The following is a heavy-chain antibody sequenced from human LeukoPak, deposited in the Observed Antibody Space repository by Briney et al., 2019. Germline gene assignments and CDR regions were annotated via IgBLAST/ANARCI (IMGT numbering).Heavy chain of an antibody. CDR3: ARAKYQLLALDY. CDR1: GGSFSGYY. J-gene: IGHJ4*02. D-gene: IGHD2-2*01. Sequence: SETLSLTCAVYGGSFSGYYWCWIRQPPGKGLEWIGEINHSGSTNYNPSLKSRVTISADTSKNQFSLKLSSVTAADTAVYYCARAKYQLLALDYWGQGTLVTVSS. CDR2: INHSGST. V-gene: IGHV4-34*01.